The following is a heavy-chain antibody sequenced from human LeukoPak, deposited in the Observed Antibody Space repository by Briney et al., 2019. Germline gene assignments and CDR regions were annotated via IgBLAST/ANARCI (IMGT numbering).Heavy chain of an antibody. Sequence: NPGGSLRLSCAASGFTFSAYTMNWVRQAPGKGLEWVSASSGSTGYIYHADSVQGRFTISRDNAKNALYLQMNGLRVEDTAVYYCAREALYDKSGYDAFDIWGRGTQVTVSS. V-gene: IGHV3-21*01. D-gene: IGHD3-22*01. CDR1: GFTFSAYT. J-gene: IGHJ3*02. CDR3: AREALYDKSGYDAFDI. CDR2: SSGSTGYI.